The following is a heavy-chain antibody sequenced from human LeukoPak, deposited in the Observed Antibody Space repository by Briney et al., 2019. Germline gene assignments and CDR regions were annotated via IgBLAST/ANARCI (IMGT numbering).Heavy chain of an antibody. D-gene: IGHD2-21*02. CDR2: VFNSGGT. CDR3: AGRQHIVVVTATRGSFDM. Sequence: PSETLSLTCTVSGGSISSYYWSWIRQPPGKGLEWIGYVFNSGGTNLNPSLRSRATMSVDTSKNQFSLKLSSLTAADTAVYYCAGRQHIVVVTATRGSFDMWGQGSMVTVSS. J-gene: IGHJ3*02. CDR1: GGSISSYY. V-gene: IGHV4-59*01.